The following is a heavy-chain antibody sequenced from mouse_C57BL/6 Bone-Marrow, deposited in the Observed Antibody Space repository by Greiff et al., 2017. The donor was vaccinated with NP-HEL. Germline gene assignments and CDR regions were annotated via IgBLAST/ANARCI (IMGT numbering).Heavy chain of an antibody. V-gene: IGHV6-6*01. CDR3: TRELYYYGSSFYFDY. CDR1: GFTFSDAW. D-gene: IGHD1-1*01. CDR2: IRNKANNHAT. J-gene: IGHJ2*01. Sequence: EVKLVESGGGLVQPGGSMKLSCAASGFTFSDAWMDWVRQSPEKGLEWVAEIRNKANNHATYYAESVNGRVTISRDDSKSSVYRQMNSLRAEDTGIYYCTRELYYYGSSFYFDYWGQGTTLTVSS.